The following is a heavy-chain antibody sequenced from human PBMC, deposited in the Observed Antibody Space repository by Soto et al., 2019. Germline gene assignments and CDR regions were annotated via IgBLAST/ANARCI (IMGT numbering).Heavy chain of an antibody. CDR1: GFTFSSYA. CDR3: AIAAADDTLFDY. J-gene: IGHJ4*02. Sequence: PGGSLRLSCAASGFTFSSYAMSWVRQAPGKGLDWVSVISGSGGSTYYADSVKGRFTISRDNSKNSLYLQMNSLRAEDTAVYYCAIAAADDTLFDYWGQGTLVTVSS. V-gene: IGHV3-23*01. CDR2: ISGSGGST. D-gene: IGHD6-13*01.